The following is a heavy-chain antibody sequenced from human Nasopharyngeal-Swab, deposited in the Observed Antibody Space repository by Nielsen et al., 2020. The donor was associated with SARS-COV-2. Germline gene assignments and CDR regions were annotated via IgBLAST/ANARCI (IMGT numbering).Heavy chain of an antibody. V-gene: IGHV1-2*06. Sequence: ASVKVSCKASGYFFTDYYMHWVRQAPGQGLEWMGRINPYSGDTKYAQNFQGRVTVTRDTSINTVYVELSSLTSDDTAVYYCVRDDGDVPGITGSGPPGGFWGQETLVTVSS. D-gene: IGHD6-13*01. CDR1: GYFFTDYY. J-gene: IGHJ4*02. CDR3: VRDDGDVPGITGSGPPGGF. CDR2: INPYSGDT.